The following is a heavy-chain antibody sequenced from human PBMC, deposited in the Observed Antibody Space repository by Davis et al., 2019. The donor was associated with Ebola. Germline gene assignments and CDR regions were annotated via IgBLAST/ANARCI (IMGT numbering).Heavy chain of an antibody. V-gene: IGHV4-39*01. CDR1: GGSISSGSYY. J-gene: IGHJ6*04. Sequence: MPSETLSLTCSVSGGSISSGSYYWGWIHQPPGKGLEWIGSINYSENTFYNPSLKSRVTISVDTSKNQFSLRLNTVTAADTAVYYCARHPGMDVWGKGTTVTVSS. CDR3: ARHPGMDV. CDR2: INYSENT.